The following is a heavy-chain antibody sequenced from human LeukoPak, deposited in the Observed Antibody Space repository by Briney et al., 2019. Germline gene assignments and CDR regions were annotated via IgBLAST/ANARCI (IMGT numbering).Heavy chain of an antibody. CDR1: GGSISNHY. Sequence: SETLSLTCTVSGGSISNHYWSWIRQPPGKGLEWIGHIYYSGSTNYNPSLKSRVTISVDKSNNQFSLKLSSVTAADTAVYYCASAESRGSNWYPYWGQGTLVTVSS. J-gene: IGHJ4*02. V-gene: IGHV4-59*11. D-gene: IGHD6-13*01. CDR3: ASAESRGSNWYPY. CDR2: IYYSGST.